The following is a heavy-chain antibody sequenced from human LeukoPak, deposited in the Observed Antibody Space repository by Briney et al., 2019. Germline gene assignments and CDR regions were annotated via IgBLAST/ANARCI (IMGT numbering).Heavy chain of an antibody. D-gene: IGHD6-13*01. J-gene: IGHJ4*02. CDR1: GFTFDDYA. CDR2: ISWNSGSI. CDR3: AKSWYNTGVCFDY. Sequence: SGGSLRLSCAASGFTFDDYAMHWVRQAPGKGLEWVSGISWNSGSIGYADSVKGRFAISRDNAKNSLYLQMNSLRAEDTALYYCAKSWYNTGVCFDYWGQGTLVTVSS. V-gene: IGHV3-9*01.